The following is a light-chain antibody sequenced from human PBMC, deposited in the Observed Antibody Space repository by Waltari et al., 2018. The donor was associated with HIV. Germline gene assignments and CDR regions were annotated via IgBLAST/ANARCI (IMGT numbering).Light chain of an antibody. CDR2: QNI. J-gene: IGLJ3*02. CDR3: GRWDSSLSGHWV. CDR1: CSKIGHLS. Sequence: QSVFTQPPSVPAAPGQKVTISCSETCSKIGHLSVSWSQQLPGTAPDLLIYQNIKRPSGIPDRCSGSKSGTTATLGITGLQTGDEADYYCGRWDSSLSGHWVFGGGTKLTVL. V-gene: IGLV1-51*01.